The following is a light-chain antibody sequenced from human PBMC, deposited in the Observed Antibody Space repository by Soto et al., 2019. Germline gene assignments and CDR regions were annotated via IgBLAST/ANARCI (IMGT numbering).Light chain of an antibody. CDR1: QSVSSY. V-gene: IGKV3-11*01. CDR2: DAS. CDR3: QQSSNWPHQST. J-gene: IGKJ2*02. Sequence: EIVLTQSPATLSLSPGERATLSCRASQSVSSYLAWYQQKPGQAPRLLIYDASNRATGIPARFSGSGSGTDFTLTISSLEPEDFAVYYCQQSSNWPHQSTFGQGTKLEIK.